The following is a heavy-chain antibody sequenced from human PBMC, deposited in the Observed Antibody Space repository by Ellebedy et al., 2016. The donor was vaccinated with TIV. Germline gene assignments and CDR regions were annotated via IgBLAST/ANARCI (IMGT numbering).Heavy chain of an antibody. Sequence: GESLKISCAASGFTISNYWMHWVRQAPGKGLVWASRIKNDGTGTNYADSVKGRFTVSRDNAKNTIYLQVVSLTGEDTAVYYCARGRSFYGSGSYYPKYWGQGALVTVSS. D-gene: IGHD3-10*01. CDR3: ARGRSFYGSGSYYPKY. CDR1: GFTISNYW. J-gene: IGHJ4*02. V-gene: IGHV3-74*01. CDR2: IKNDGTGT.